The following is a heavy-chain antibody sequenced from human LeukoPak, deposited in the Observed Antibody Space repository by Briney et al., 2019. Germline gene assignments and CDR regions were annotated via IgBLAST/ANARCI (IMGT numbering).Heavy chain of an antibody. CDR3: ARGATYAYYQDY. Sequence: GGSLRLSCAASGFTFSSYSMNWVRQAPGKGLEWVSSISSSSSYIYYADSVKGRFTISRDNAKNSLYLQMNSLRAEDTAVYYCARGATYAYYQDYWGQGTLVTVSS. CDR1: GFTFSSYS. CDR2: ISSSSSYI. J-gene: IGHJ4*02. D-gene: IGHD1-26*01. V-gene: IGHV3-21*01.